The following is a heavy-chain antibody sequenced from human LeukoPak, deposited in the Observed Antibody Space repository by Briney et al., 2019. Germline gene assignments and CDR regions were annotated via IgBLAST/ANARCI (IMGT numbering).Heavy chain of an antibody. Sequence: GGSLRLSCAASGFTFTTSSMHWVRQAPGKGLVWVSRINGDGSGTNYGDSVKGRFSISRANAENTLYLQMNSLRAEDTAVYYCAGSINWYFDLWGRGTLVTVSS. CDR1: GFTFTTSS. D-gene: IGHD3-10*01. CDR3: AGSINWYFDL. CDR2: INGDGSGT. J-gene: IGHJ2*01. V-gene: IGHV3-74*01.